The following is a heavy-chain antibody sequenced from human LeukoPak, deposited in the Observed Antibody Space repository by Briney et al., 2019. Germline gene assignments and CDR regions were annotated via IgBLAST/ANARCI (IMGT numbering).Heavy chain of an antibody. J-gene: IGHJ4*02. V-gene: IGHV3-9*01. CDR2: INWNSDSI. CDR3: VTNGGGDSGYGNFDY. CDR1: GFTFDDYA. D-gene: IGHD5-12*01. Sequence: GGSLRLSCAVSGFTFDDYAMHWVRQVPGKGLEWVSGINWNSDSIGYAVRGRFTISRDNAKNYLYLQMNSLRVEDTALYYCVTNGGGDSGYGNFDYWGQGTLVTVSS.